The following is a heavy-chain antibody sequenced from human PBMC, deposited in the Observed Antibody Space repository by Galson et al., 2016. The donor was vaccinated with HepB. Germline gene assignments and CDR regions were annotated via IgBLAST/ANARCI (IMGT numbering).Heavy chain of an antibody. J-gene: IGHJ5*02. V-gene: IGHV3-30-3*01. CDR2: ISFDGRNG. CDR1: GFDFNDSF. D-gene: IGHD4-17*01. Sequence: SLRLSCAASGFDFNDSFMHWVRQSPGKGLEWVAGISFDGRNGYYADSVKGRFIISRDSSKKTVYLQMNSLRSKDTAVYYCARSAAGRTATTTLAWGQGILVTVSA. CDR3: ARSAAGRTATTTLA.